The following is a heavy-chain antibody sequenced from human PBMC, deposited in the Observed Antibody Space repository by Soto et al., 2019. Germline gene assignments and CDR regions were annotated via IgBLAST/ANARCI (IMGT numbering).Heavy chain of an antibody. CDR2: ISSSSSYI. J-gene: IGHJ4*02. V-gene: IGHV3-21*01. CDR3: ARDLSDYVWGSYRYHFDY. Sequence: EVQLVESGGGLVKPGGSLRLSCAASGVTFSSYSMNWVRQAPGKGLEWVSSISSSSSYIYYADSVKGRFTISRDNAKNSLYLQMNSLRAEDTAVYYCARDLSDYVWGSYRYHFDYWGQGTLVTVSS. D-gene: IGHD3-16*02. CDR1: GVTFSSYS.